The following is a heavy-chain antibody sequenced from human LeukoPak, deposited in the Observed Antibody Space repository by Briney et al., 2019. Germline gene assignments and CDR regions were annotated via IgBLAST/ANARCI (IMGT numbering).Heavy chain of an antibody. V-gene: IGHV1-69*04. D-gene: IGHD2-2*01. Sequence: SVKVSCKASGGTFSSYAISWVRQAPGQGLEWMGRIIPILGIANYAQKFQGRVTITADKSTSTAYMELSSLRSEDTAVYYCATGYCSSTSCKAPLFDLWGRGTLVTVSS. CDR3: ATGYCSSTSCKAPLFDL. CDR2: IIPILGIA. CDR1: GGTFSSYA. J-gene: IGHJ2*01.